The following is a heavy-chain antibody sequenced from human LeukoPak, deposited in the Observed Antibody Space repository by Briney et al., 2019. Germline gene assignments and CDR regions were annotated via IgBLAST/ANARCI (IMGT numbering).Heavy chain of an antibody. J-gene: IGHJ4*02. CDR3: ARESSSSLEDDY. D-gene: IGHD6-6*01. V-gene: IGHV3-21*01. CDR1: GFTFSSYS. Sequence: PGGSLRLSCAASGFTFSSYSMNWVRQAPGKGLEWVSSISSSSSYIYYADSVKGRFTISRDNAKNSLYLQMNGLRAEDTAVYYCARESSSSLEDDYWGQGTLVTVSS. CDR2: ISSSSSYI.